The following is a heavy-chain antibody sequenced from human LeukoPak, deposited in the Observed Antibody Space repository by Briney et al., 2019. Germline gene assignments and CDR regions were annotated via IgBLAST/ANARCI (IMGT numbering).Heavy chain of an antibody. CDR1: GGSISSSEYYY. V-gene: IGHV4-39*07. CDR3: ARGIAARPQINYYYYMDV. Sequence: SETLSLTCTVSGGSISSSEYYYWGWIRQPPGKGLEWIVSIYYSGSTYYNPSLKSRVTISVDTSKNQFSLKLSSVTAADTAVYYCARGIAARPQINYYYYMDVWGKGTTVTVSS. J-gene: IGHJ6*03. CDR2: IYYSGST. D-gene: IGHD6-6*01.